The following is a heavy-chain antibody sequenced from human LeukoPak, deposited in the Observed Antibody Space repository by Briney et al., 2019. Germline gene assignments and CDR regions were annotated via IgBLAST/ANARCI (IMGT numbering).Heavy chain of an antibody. CDR3: ATTRSGMATIIGY. J-gene: IGHJ4*02. V-gene: IGHV3-30*02. CDR2: IRYDGSNK. Sequence: GGSLRLSCAASGFTFSSFGMHWVRQAPGKGLEWVAFIRYDGSNKYYADPVKGRFTISRDNSKNTLYLQMNSLRAEDTAVYYCATTRSGMATIIGYWGQGTLVTVSS. D-gene: IGHD5-24*01. CDR1: GFTFSSFG.